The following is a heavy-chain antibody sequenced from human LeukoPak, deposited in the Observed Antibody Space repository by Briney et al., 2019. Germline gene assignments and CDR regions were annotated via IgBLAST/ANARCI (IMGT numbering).Heavy chain of an antibody. CDR2: ISSSSSYI. CDR1: GFTFSSYS. V-gene: IGHV3-21*01. D-gene: IGHD2-15*01. J-gene: IGHJ6*02. CDR3: ARDLAPSYYGMDV. Sequence: GGSLRLSCAASGFTFSSYSMNWVRQAPGKGLEWVSSISSSSSYIYYTDSVKGRFTISRDNAKNSLYLQMNSLRAEDTAVYYCARDLAPSYYGMDVWGQGTTVTVSS.